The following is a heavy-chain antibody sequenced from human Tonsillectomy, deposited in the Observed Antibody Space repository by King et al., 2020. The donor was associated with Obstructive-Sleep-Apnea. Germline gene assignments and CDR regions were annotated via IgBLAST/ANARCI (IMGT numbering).Heavy chain of an antibody. V-gene: IGHV3-21*01. J-gene: IGHJ4*02. CDR1: GFTFSSYS. CDR3: ARDSSYTATFDY. D-gene: IGHD5-18*01. Sequence: VQLVESGGGLVKPGGSLRLSCAASGFTFSSYSMNWVRQAPGKGLEWVSSISSSSSYIYYADSVKGRFTISRDNDKNSLYLQMNSLRAEDTAVYYCARDSSYTATFDYWGQGTLVTVSS. CDR2: ISSSSSYI.